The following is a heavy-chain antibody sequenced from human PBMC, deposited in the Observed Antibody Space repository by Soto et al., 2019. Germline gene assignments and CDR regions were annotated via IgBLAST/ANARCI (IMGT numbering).Heavy chain of an antibody. CDR3: ARDLGSHPGE. J-gene: IGHJ4*02. D-gene: IGHD6-13*01. Sequence: QVQLQESGPGLVRPSGTLSLTCAVSGGSINNNWWSWVRQPPGKGLEWIGEIYHSGSTNYNPSLTSRVTMSVVPSKNLFSLTLTSVTAADTAFYYGARDLGSHPGEWGQGTLVSVSP. CDR2: IYHSGST. CDR1: GGSINNNW. V-gene: IGHV4-4*02.